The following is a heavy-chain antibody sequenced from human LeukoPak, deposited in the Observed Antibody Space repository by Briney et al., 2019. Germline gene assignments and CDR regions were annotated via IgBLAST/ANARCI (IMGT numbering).Heavy chain of an antibody. J-gene: IGHJ6*03. D-gene: IGHD3-3*01. CDR3: ARGRFTILGAVVRNYYYMDV. CDR1: GGSFSDYY. CDR2: INHGGSS. V-gene: IGHV4-34*01. Sequence: SETLSLTCGVFGGSFSDYYWNWIRQPPGKGLEWMGEINHGGSSNYNPSLKSRVTISVATSKNQLSLNLTSVTAADTAVYYCARGRFTILGAVVRNYYYMDVWGKGTTVTVSS.